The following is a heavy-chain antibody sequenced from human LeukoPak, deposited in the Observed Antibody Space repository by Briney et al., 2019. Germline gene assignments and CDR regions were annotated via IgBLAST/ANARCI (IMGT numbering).Heavy chain of an antibody. Sequence: GASVKVSCKVSGYTLTELSMHWVRQAPGKGLEWMGGFDPEDGETIYAQKFQGRVTMTEDTSTSTAYMELRSLRSDDTAVYYCARDHMDLLRFLEWFPYYYYYGMDVRGQGTTVTVSS. D-gene: IGHD3-3*01. J-gene: IGHJ6*02. CDR2: FDPEDGET. CDR1: GYTLTELS. CDR3: ARDHMDLLRFLEWFPYYYYYGMDV. V-gene: IGHV1-24*01.